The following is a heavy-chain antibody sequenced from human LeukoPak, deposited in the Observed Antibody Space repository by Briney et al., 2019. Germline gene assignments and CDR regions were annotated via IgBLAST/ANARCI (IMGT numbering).Heavy chain of an antibody. Sequence: SETLSLTCTVSGYSISSGYYWGWIRQPPGRGLEWIGSIYHSGSTYYNPSLKSRDTISVDTSKNQFSLKLSSVTAADTAVYYCARASPAVVDYWGQGTLVTVSS. V-gene: IGHV4-38-2*02. D-gene: IGHD2-15*01. CDR1: GYSISSGYY. CDR3: ARASPAVVDY. CDR2: IYHSGST. J-gene: IGHJ4*02.